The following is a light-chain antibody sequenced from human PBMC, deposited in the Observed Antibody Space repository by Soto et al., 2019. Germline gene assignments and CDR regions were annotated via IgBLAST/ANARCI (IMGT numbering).Light chain of an antibody. Sequence: QSVLTQPASVSGSPGQSITTSCTGTSSDVGGYNYVSWYQQYPGKAPKVMIYEVSNRPSGVSNRFSGSKSGNTASLTISGLQAEDEADYYCSSYTSSSTYVFGTGTKLTVL. CDR1: SSDVGGYNY. J-gene: IGLJ1*01. CDR2: EVS. V-gene: IGLV2-14*01. CDR3: SSYTSSSTYV.